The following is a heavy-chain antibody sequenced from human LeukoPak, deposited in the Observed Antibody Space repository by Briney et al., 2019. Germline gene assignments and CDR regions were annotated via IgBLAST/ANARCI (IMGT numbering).Heavy chain of an antibody. CDR2: INSDGSST. V-gene: IGHV3-74*01. CDR1: GFSFSNYW. Sequence: PGGSLRLSCAASGFSFSNYWMHWVRQAPGRGLVWVSRINSDGSSTNYADSVKGRFTNSRDNAKNTVSLQMNSLRAEDTAVYYCARGSHAFDIWGQGTRVTVSS. CDR3: ARGSHAFDI. J-gene: IGHJ3*02.